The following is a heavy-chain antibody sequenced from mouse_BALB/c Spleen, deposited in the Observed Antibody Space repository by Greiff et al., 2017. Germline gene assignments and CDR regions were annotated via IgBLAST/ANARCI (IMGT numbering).Heavy chain of an antibody. V-gene: IGHV5-6-3*01. J-gene: IGHJ4*01. Sequence: EVQRVESGGGLVQPGGSLKLSCAASGFTFSSYGMSWVRQTPDKRLELVATINSNGGSTYYPDSVKGRFTISRDNAKNTLYLQMSSLKSEDTAMYYCARRYGSSYRAMDYWGQGTSVTVSS. CDR2: INSNGGST. CDR3: ARRYGSSYRAMDY. D-gene: IGHD1-1*01. CDR1: GFTFSSYG.